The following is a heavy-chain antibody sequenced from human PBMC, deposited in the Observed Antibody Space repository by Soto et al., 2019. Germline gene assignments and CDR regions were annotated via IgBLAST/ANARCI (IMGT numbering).Heavy chain of an antibody. D-gene: IGHD3-10*01. CDR2: VTTSGDTM. Sequence: QPGGSLRLSCVASGFTFSRYNMHWFRQAPGKGLEWVAYVTTSGDTMFYADSVEGRFAISRDVAKNSVHLQMNSLGDEDTAVYYCVREEASGSSGLTYHYYYNGMDVWGQGTTVTVSS. CDR1: GFTFSRYN. CDR3: VREEASGSSGLTYHYYYNGMDV. J-gene: IGHJ6*02. V-gene: IGHV3-48*02.